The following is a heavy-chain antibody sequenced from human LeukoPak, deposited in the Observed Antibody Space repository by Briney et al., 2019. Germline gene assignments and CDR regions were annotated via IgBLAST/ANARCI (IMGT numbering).Heavy chain of an antibody. CDR1: GFTFSNYT. V-gene: IGHV3-64*04. J-gene: IGHJ4*02. CDR3: AKAHLTERYGPPPGN. Sequence: PGGSLRLSCSASGFTFSNYTMHWVRQAPGKGLEYVSSISSNGGSTYSADSVKGRFTISRDNSKNTLYLQMNSLRAEDTAVYYCAKAHLTERYGPPPGNWGQGTLVTVSS. D-gene: IGHD4-17*01. CDR2: ISSNGGST.